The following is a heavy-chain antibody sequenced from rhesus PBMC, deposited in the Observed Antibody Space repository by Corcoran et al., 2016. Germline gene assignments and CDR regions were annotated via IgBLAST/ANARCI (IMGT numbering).Heavy chain of an antibody. D-gene: IGHD6-31*01. CDR2: IGGSSGST. CDR3: ASPAAARGREYFDY. CDR1: GGSISGYW. J-gene: IGHJ4*01. V-gene: IGHV4-165*01. Sequence: QVQLQESGPGLVKSSETLSLTCSVPGGSISGYWWGWILQPPGAGLEWIGYIGGSSGSTYYNPSLKSRVTISTDTSKNQFSLKLSSVTAADTAVYYCASPAAARGREYFDYWGQGVLVTVSS.